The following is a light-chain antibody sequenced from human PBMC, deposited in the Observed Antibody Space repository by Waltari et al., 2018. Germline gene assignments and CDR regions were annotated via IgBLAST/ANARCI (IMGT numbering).Light chain of an antibody. V-gene: IGLV2-8*01. CDR2: EVS. J-gene: IGLJ2*01. CDR1: SSDVGAHNY. CDR3: SSYAGSNVV. Sequence: QSALTQPPPASGSPGQSVTIPCTGTSSDVGAHNYVSWYQQHPGKAPKVIISEVSKRPSGVPDRFSGSKSGNTASLTVSGLQAEDEADYYCSSYAGSNVVFGGGTKLTVL.